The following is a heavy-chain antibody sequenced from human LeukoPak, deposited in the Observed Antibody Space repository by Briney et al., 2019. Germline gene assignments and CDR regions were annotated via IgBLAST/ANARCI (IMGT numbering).Heavy chain of an antibody. CDR3: ARDPNELYDSSGYYSDY. J-gene: IGHJ4*02. CDR1: GYTFTSYY. V-gene: IGHV1-2*06. D-gene: IGHD3-22*01. Sequence: ASVKVSCKASGYTFTSYYIYWVRQAPGQGLEWLGRINPNSGGTNYAQKFQGRVTMTRDTSISTAYMELSRLRSDDTAVYYCARDPNELYDSSGYYSDYWGQGTLVTVSS. CDR2: INPNSGGT.